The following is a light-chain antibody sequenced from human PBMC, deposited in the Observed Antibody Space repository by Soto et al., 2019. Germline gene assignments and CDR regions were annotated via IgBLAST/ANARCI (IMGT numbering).Light chain of an antibody. V-gene: IGLV2-14*03. CDR1: SNDVGHFNY. CDR3: TSFTTSNTFV. J-gene: IGLJ1*01. Sequence: QSALAQPASVSGSPGQSITISCTGTSNDVGHFNYVSWFQQHPGKAPKLLIFDVSNWPSGVSDRFSGSKSGNTASLTISGLQPEDEADYYCTSFTTSNTFVFGSGTKLTVL. CDR2: DVS.